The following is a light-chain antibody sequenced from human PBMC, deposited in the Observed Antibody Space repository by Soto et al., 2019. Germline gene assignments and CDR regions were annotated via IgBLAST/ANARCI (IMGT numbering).Light chain of an antibody. Sequence: QSVLTQPPSVSAAPGQRVTISCSGSSSNIGNNYVSWYQHLPGTAPELLIYDNNQRPSGIPDRFSGSKSGTSATLGITGLQTGDDADYYCGKWDGSLSVFVFGTGTKVTVL. CDR2: DNN. J-gene: IGLJ1*01. V-gene: IGLV1-51*01. CDR3: GKWDGSLSVFV. CDR1: SSNIGNNY.